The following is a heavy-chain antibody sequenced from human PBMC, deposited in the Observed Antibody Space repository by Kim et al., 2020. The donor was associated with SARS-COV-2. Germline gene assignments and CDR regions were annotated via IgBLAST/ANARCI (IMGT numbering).Heavy chain of an antibody. Sequence: ASVKVSCKASGYTFTSYPVSWVRQAPGQRLEWMGWVNVGDGATKYSQKFQGRVTLTRDTSASTAYMELSSLGSEDTAVYYCARSFSGGLSIGDQLWGQGTLVTVSS. D-gene: IGHD3-10*01. CDR1: GYTFTSYP. V-gene: IGHV1-3*01. J-gene: IGHJ4*02. CDR2: VNVGDGAT. CDR3: ARSFSGGLSIGDQL.